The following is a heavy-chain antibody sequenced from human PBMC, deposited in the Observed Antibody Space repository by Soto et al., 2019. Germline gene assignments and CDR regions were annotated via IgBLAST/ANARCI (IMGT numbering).Heavy chain of an antibody. J-gene: IGHJ4*02. CDR1: DGSISNFY. Sequence: SETLSLTCTVSDGSISNFYWSWIPQPPGKGLEWIGYISSSGNTNYNPSLKSRVSISVDTSKNQFSLNLTSVTAADTAVYYCARAPMVLTRSYFDSWGQGTPVTVSS. D-gene: IGHD3-22*01. CDR2: ISSSGNT. V-gene: IGHV4-59*01. CDR3: ARAPMVLTRSYFDS.